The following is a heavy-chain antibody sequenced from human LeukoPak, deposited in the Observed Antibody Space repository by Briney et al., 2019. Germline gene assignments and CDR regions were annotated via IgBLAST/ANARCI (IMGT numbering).Heavy chain of an antibody. CDR2: ISSSSSYI. CDR3: ARDPYYYDSSGYSREAFDI. J-gene: IGHJ3*02. CDR1: GFTFDDYA. D-gene: IGHD3-22*01. Sequence: GGSPRLSCAASGFTFDDYAMHWVRQAPGKGLEWVSSISSSSSYIYYADSVKGRFTISRDNAKNSLYLQMNSLRAEDTAVYYCARDPYYYDSSGYSREAFDIWGQGTMVTVSS. V-gene: IGHV3-21*01.